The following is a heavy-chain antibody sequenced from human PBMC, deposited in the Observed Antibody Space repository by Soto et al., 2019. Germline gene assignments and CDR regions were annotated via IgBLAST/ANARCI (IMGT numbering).Heavy chain of an antibody. D-gene: IGHD6-13*01. Sequence: SSVKVSCKASGGTFSSYRINWVRQAPGQGLEWMGGIVPIYRTADSAQEFQGRVTITADESARTAYMELRSLKSRDTAVYYCVRDSGAKLSSSWGQGSLITVST. CDR2: IVPIYRTA. V-gene: IGHV1-69*13. J-gene: IGHJ4*02. CDR3: VRDSGAKLSSS. CDR1: GGTFSSYR.